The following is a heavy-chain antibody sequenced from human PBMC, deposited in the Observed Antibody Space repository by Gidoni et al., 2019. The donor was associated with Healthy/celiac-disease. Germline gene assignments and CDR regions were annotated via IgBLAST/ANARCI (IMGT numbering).Heavy chain of an antibody. CDR1: GSTFSYYP. CDR2: ISYDGCDE. Sequence: QVQLVESGGGVVQPGRSRRLSREASGSTFSYYPMHWARQAPGKGLEWVAAISYDGCDEYYSDSVKGRFTISRDNSKNTLYLQMSSLRAEDTALYYCARAPGGYNFGPAANWGQGTLVSVSS. D-gene: IGHD5-18*01. J-gene: IGHJ4*02. V-gene: IGHV3-30-3*01. CDR3: ARAPGGYNFGPAAN.